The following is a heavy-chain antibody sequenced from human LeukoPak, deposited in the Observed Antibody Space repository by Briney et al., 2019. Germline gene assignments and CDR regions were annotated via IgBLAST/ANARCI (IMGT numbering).Heavy chain of an antibody. CDR2: INHSGRT. Sequence: PSETLSLTCTVSGGSISSYYWSWIRPPPGKGLEWIGEINHSGRTNYNTSLKSRVTISVDTSKNQFSLKLSSVTAADTAVYYCARGRVGAMDYWGQGTLVTVSS. CDR1: GGSISSYY. D-gene: IGHD1-26*01. V-gene: IGHV4-34*01. J-gene: IGHJ4*02. CDR3: ARGRVGAMDY.